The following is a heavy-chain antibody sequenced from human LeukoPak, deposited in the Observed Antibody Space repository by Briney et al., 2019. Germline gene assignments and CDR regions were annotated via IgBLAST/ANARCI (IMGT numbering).Heavy chain of an antibody. D-gene: IGHD3-10*01. CDR3: VRGNWFDP. V-gene: IGHV4-34*01. J-gene: IGHJ5*02. Sequence: SETLSLTCTVSGGSISSYYWSWIRQPPGKGLEWIGEIDHSGSTTYNPSLKSRVTISVDTSKNQFSLKLSSLTAADTAVYYCVRGNWFDPWGQGTLVTVSS. CDR2: IDHSGST. CDR1: GGSISSYY.